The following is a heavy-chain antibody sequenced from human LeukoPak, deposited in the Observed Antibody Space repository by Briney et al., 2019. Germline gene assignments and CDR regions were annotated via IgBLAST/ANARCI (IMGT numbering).Heavy chain of an antibody. D-gene: IGHD1-26*01. CDR2: ILYDGSNK. CDR1: GFTFSSYG. J-gene: IGHJ3*02. Sequence: GGSLRLSCAASGFTFSSYGMHWVRQAPGKGLEWVAVILYDGSNKYYTDSVKGRFTISRDNSKNTLYLQMNSLRAEDTAVYYCAKDHWELLSGAFDIWGQETMVTVSS. V-gene: IGHV3-30*18. CDR3: AKDHWELLSGAFDI.